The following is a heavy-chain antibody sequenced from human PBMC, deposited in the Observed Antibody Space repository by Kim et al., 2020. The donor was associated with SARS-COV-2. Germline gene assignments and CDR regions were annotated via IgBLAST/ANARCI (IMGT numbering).Heavy chain of an antibody. CDR2: IWSDGRIK. D-gene: IGHD3-3*01. Sequence: GGSLRLSCEASGFSLSNYAIKWVRQAPGKGLECVAFIWSDGRIKYYDDSVKGRFTASRDSSKNTVYLQMNSLGVEDTAIYYCARDLSWSLDYWGQGTTVTVSS. V-gene: IGHV3-33*01. CDR1: GFSLSNYA. J-gene: IGHJ4*02. CDR3: ARDLSWSLDY.